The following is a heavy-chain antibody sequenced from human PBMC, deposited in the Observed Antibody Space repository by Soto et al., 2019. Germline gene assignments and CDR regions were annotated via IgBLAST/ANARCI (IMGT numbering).Heavy chain of an antibody. CDR3: ARGRYGPY. D-gene: IGHD1-1*01. V-gene: IGHV1-18*01. CDR2: ISAHIGNT. J-gene: IGHJ4*02. CDR1: GYTFTSYG. Sequence: QVHLVQSGAEVKKPGASVKVSCKASGYTFTSYGITWVRQAPGQGLEWMGWISAHIGNTDSAQKLPVRLTVTRDPSTSTASMELRSPISAVTAVSSCARGRYGPYWGPGALVPVSS.